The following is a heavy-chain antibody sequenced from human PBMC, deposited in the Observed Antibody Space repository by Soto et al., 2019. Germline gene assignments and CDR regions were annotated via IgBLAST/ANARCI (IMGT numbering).Heavy chain of an antibody. Sequence: QVQLVESGGGVVQPGRSLRLSCAASGFTFSSYGMHWVRQAPGKGLEWVAVISYDGSNKYYADSVKGRFNISRDNSKNTLYLQMNSLRAEDTAVYYCAKDRDFWSGYYIYYYGMDVWGQGTTVTVSS. CDR1: GFTFSSYG. J-gene: IGHJ6*02. CDR2: ISYDGSNK. D-gene: IGHD3-3*01. CDR3: AKDRDFWSGYYIYYYGMDV. V-gene: IGHV3-30*18.